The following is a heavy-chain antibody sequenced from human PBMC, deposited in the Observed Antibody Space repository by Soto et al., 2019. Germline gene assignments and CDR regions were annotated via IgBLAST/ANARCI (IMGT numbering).Heavy chain of an antibody. CDR1: GGTFSSYA. J-gene: IGHJ4*02. CDR3: ALYRGYSYGYFDY. CDR2: IIPIFGTA. D-gene: IGHD5-18*01. Sequence: SVKVSCKASGGTFSSYAISWVRQAPGQGLEWMGGIIPIFGTANYAQKFQGRVTITADESTSTAYMELSSLRSEDTAVYYCALYRGYSYGYFDYWGQGTLVTVSS. V-gene: IGHV1-69*13.